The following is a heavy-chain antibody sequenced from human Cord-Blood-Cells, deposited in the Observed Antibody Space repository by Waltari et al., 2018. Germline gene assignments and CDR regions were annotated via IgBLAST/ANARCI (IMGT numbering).Heavy chain of an antibody. CDR3: ATGLYSSSSTDAFDI. Sequence: QVQLVQSGAEVKKPGASVKVSCKVSGYTLTELSMHWVRQAPGKGLEWMGGFDPEDGETIYAQKFQGRVTRTEDTSTDTAYMELSSLRSEDTAVYYCATGLYSSSSTDAFDIWGQGTMVTVSS. J-gene: IGHJ3*02. CDR2: FDPEDGET. CDR1: GYTLTELS. V-gene: IGHV1-24*01. D-gene: IGHD6-6*01.